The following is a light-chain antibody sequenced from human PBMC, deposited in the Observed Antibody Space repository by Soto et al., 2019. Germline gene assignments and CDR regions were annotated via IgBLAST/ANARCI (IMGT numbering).Light chain of an antibody. CDR1: QSISGW. CDR3: QQYNSYSWT. V-gene: IGKV1-5*01. J-gene: IGKJ1*01. CDR2: DAS. Sequence: DIQMTQSPSTLSASVGDRVTITCRASQSISGWLAWYQQKPGKAPNLLIYDASSLESGVPSRFSGSGSGTEFTLTISSLQPDDFATYYCQQYNSYSWTFGQGTKV.